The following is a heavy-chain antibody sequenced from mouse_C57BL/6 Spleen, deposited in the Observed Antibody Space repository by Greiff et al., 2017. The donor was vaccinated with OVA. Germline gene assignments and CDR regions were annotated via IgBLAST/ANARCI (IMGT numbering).Heavy chain of an antibody. J-gene: IGHJ4*01. Sequence: EVMLVESGGGLVKPGGSLKLSCAASGFTFSDYGMHWVRQAPEKGLEWVAYISSGSSTIYYADTVKGRFTISRDNAKNTLFLQMTSLRSEDTAMYYCAIITAVTYYAMDYWGQGTSVTVSS. CDR3: AIITAVTYYAMDY. CDR2: ISSGSSTI. V-gene: IGHV5-17*01. CDR1: GFTFSDYG. D-gene: IGHD1-1*01.